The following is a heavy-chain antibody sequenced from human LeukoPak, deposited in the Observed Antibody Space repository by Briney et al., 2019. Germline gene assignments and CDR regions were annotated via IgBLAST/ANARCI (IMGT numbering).Heavy chain of an antibody. CDR2: IKQDGSEK. CDR3: ARIYGSGSYYPNYYYYMDV. D-gene: IGHD3-10*01. V-gene: IGHV3-7*01. Sequence: GGSLRLSCAASGFTFSSYWMSWVRQAPGKGLEWVANIKQDGSEKYYVDFVKGRFTISRDNAKNSLYLQMNSLRAEDTAVYYCARIYGSGSYYPNYYYYMDVWGKGTTVTVSS. J-gene: IGHJ6*03. CDR1: GFTFSSYW.